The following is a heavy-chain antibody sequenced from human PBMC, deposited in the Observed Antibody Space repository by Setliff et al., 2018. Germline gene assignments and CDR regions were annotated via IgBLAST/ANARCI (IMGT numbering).Heavy chain of an antibody. Sequence: PSETLSLTCGVSGYSISSGHFWGWIRQPPGKGLEWLGNIFHSGSTYYNPTLNSRVTMSVDTSKNQFSLMLTSVTAADTAVYYCARRDGSIIYGRIVRSEXXXXXXXXXXXXXXXXXXXPLXXXLNDCLTIVTTNPSHPLKSLSRG. CDR2: IFHSGST. V-gene: IGHV4-38-2*01. D-gene: IGHD2-21*01. CDR3: ARRDGSIIYGRIVRSEXXXXXXXXXXXXXXXXXXXPLXXXLNDCLTIVTTNPSHPLKSLS. CDR1: GYSISSGHF. J-gene: IGHJ5*01.